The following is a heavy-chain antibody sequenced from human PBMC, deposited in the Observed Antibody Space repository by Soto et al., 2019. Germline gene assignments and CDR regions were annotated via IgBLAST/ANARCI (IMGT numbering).Heavy chain of an antibody. D-gene: IGHD3-22*01. CDR1: GGTFSSYA. V-gene: IGHV1-69*13. CDR2: IIPIFGTA. CDR3: AGHSAMIIVVLFGHGKDR. J-gene: IGHJ6*01. Sequence: SVKVSCKASGGTFSSYAISWVRQAPGQGLEWMGGIIPIFGTANYAQKFQGRVTITADESTSTAYMELSSLRSEDTAVYYCAGHSAMIIVVLFGHGKDRWGQRT.